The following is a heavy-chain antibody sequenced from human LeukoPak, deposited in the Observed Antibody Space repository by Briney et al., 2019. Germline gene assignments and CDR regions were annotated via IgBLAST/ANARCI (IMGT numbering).Heavy chain of an antibody. J-gene: IGHJ4*02. D-gene: IGHD3-3*01. Sequence: GGSLRLSCAASGFDFSSNWMHWVRHAPGQGLVWVSRIKGDGISTNYADSVKGRFTISRDIAKNTLYLQMNGLRAEDTGVYYCAKDHYWSIDYWGRGTLVTVSS. CDR2: IKGDGIST. V-gene: IGHV3-74*01. CDR1: GFDFSSNW. CDR3: AKDHYWSIDY.